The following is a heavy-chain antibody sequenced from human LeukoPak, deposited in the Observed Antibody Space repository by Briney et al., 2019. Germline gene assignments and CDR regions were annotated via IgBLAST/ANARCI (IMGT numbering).Heavy chain of an antibody. CDR2: IRYDGSNK. CDR3: AKDVIAAAGPSLNWFDP. J-gene: IGHJ5*02. CDR1: AFTFSRYG. V-gene: IGHV3-30*02. Sequence: GGSLRLSCAASAFTFSRYGMHWVRQAPGKGLEWVAFIRYDGSNKYYADSVNGRFVISRDNSKNTVSLYMNSLRAEDTAVYYCAKDVIAAAGPSLNWFDPWGQGTLVTVSS. D-gene: IGHD6-13*01.